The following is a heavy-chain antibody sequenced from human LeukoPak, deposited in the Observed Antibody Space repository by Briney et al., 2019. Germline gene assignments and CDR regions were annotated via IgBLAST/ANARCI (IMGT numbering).Heavy chain of an antibody. CDR1: GGSFSGYY. Sequence: SETLSLTCAVYGGSFSGYYWSWLRQPPGKGLEWIGEINHSGSTNYNPSLKSRVTISVDTSKNQFSLKLSSVTAADTAVYYCARHLTLGYSSGLTRRRFDPWGQGTLVTVSS. CDR2: INHSGST. V-gene: IGHV4-34*01. CDR3: ARHLTLGYSSGLTRRRFDP. J-gene: IGHJ5*02. D-gene: IGHD6-19*01.